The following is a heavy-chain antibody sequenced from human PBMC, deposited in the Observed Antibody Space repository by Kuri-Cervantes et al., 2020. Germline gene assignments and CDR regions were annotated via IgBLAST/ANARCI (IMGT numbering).Heavy chain of an antibody. V-gene: IGHV4-59*12. D-gene: IGHD2-2*01. CDR1: GGSISSYY. J-gene: IGHJ6*04. CDR3: ARSRPRNRSCSSPSCLASGFFDV. Sequence: SETLSLTCTVSGGSISSYYWSWIRQPPGKGLEWIGYIYYSGSTNYNPSLKSRVTISVDTSKKQFSLKLTSVTAADTAVYYCARSRPRNRSCSSPSCLASGFFDVWGKGTTVTVSS. CDR2: IYYSGST.